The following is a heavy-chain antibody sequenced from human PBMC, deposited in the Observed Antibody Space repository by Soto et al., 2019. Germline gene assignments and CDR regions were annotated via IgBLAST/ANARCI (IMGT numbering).Heavy chain of an antibody. V-gene: IGHV3-30*18. CDR1: GFTFSRYG. J-gene: IGHJ4*02. CDR2: VSHDGLAQ. Sequence: QVQLVESGGGVVQPGRSLRLLCEGSGFTFSRYGMHWVRQAPGMGLEWVAVVSHDGLAQYYGDSVKGRFTISRDNSQNTLYLQMNNLRTEDTAIYYCAKETIAEGGPNYFDYWGQGTLVTVSS. CDR3: AKETIAEGGPNYFDY. D-gene: IGHD6-19*01.